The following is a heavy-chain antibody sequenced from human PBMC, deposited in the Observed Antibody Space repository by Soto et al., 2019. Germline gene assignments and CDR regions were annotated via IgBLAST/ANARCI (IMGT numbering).Heavy chain of an antibody. D-gene: IGHD5-12*01. V-gene: IGHV3-30*18. CDR3: SKSLVYAHDYYGLDV. Sequence: QVQLVESGGGVVQPGRSLRLSCAASGFSFSSYGMHWVRQAPGKGLEWVALTSNDGSNEYYADPVKGRFTISRDNSKNTLYLQMNSLIAEDTAVYHCSKSLVYAHDYYGLDVWGHGTTVTVSS. CDR2: TSNDGSNE. CDR1: GFSFSSYG. J-gene: IGHJ6*02.